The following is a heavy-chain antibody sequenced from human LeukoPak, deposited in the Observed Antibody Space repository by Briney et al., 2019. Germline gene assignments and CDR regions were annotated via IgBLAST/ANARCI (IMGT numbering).Heavy chain of an antibody. V-gene: IGHV3-30-3*01. J-gene: IGHJ4*02. CDR3: ARDSPDYGGIVPSH. Sequence: GGSLRLSCAASGFTFSSYAMHWVRQAPGKGLEWVAVISYDGSNKYYADSVKGRFTISRDNSKNTLYLQMNSLRAEDTAVYYCARDSPDYGGIVPSHWGQGTLVTVSS. CDR2: ISYDGSNK. CDR1: GFTFSSYA. D-gene: IGHD4-23*01.